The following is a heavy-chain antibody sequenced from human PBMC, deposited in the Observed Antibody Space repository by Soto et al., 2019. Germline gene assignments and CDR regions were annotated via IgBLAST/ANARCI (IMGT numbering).Heavy chain of an antibody. CDR2: IYYTGTT. D-gene: IGHD2-21*01. CDR3: ERQVVGVEVPD. V-gene: IGHV4-39*01. CDR1: GDSISSSSHY. Sequence: PSETLSLTCRVSGDSISSSSHYWVWIRQPPGKGLEWIGNIYYTGTTDYNPSLKSRVTISVDTSKNQFSLNLKSVTAADTAVYYCERQVVGVEVPDWGQGTQVTV. J-gene: IGHJ4*02.